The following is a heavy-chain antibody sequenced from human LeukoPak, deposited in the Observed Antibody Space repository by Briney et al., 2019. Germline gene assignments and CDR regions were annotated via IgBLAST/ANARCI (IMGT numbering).Heavy chain of an antibody. D-gene: IGHD5-18*01. CDR1: GYTFTGYY. V-gene: IGHV1-2*02. Sequence: ASVKVSCKASGYTFTGYYMHWVRQAPGQGLEWMGWINPNSGGTNYAQKFQGRVTMTRDTSISTAYMELSRLRSDDKAVYYCASKQLWPERNFDYWGQGTLVTVSS. CDR2: INPNSGGT. J-gene: IGHJ4*02. CDR3: ASKQLWPERNFDY.